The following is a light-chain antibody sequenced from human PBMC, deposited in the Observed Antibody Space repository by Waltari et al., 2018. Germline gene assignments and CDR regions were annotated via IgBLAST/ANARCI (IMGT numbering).Light chain of an antibody. V-gene: IGLV3-1*01. J-gene: IGLJ1*01. CDR2: QDS. CDR3: QAWDSSTRV. Sequence: SYELTQPPSVSVSPGQTASITCSGDKVGDKYACWYTQKPGQSPVLVIYQDSKRPSGIPERFSGSNSGNTATLTISGTQAMDESDYYCQAWDSSTRVFGTGTKVTVL. CDR1: KVGDKY.